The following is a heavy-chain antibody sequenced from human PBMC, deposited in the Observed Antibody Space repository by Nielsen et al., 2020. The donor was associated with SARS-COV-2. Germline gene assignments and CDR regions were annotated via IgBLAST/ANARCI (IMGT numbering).Heavy chain of an antibody. Sequence: GESLKISCAASGFTFSSYAMHWVRQAPGKGLEWVALISYDGSNKYYADSVKGRFTISRDNSKNTLYLQMNSLRAEDTAVYYCARDQGAAFDIWGQGTMVTVS. CDR3: ARDQGAAFDI. CDR2: ISYDGSNK. CDR1: GFTFSSYA. J-gene: IGHJ3*02. V-gene: IGHV3-30-3*01.